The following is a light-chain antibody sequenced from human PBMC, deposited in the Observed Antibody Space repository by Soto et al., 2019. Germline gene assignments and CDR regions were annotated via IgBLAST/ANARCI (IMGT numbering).Light chain of an antibody. CDR2: GAS. V-gene: IGKV3-15*01. CDR1: QSVSSN. CDR3: QQYNNWPYT. Sequence: EIVMTQSPATLSVSPGERATLSCRASQSVSSNLAWYQQKPGQVPRLLIYGASTRATGIPVRLSGSGSGTEFTLTISSLQSEGFAVYYCQQYNNWPYTFGQGTKLEIK. J-gene: IGKJ2*01.